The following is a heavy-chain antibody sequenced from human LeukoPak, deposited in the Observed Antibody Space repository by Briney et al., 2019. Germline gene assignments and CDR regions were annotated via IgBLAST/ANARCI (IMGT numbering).Heavy chain of an antibody. J-gene: IGHJ4*02. Sequence: SETLSLTCTVSGHSISSGNYWGWVRQPPGMGLEWLGSVYHTGTTYNNPSLKRRVTISIETSKNVLSLKLTSVTDADTAVYYCARYYYDSRGYYSYYFDSWGPGTLVTVSS. CDR1: GHSISSGNY. D-gene: IGHD3-22*01. CDR2: VYHTGTT. V-gene: IGHV4-38-2*02. CDR3: ARYYYDSRGYYSYYFDS.